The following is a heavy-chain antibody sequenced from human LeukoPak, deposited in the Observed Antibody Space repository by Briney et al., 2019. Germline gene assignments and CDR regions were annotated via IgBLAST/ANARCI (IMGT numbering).Heavy chain of an antibody. J-gene: IGHJ4*02. CDR2: ISGGGGST. Sequence: GGSLKLSCVASGFTFSTNAMTWVRQAPVKGLEWVSGISGGGGSTYYADSVKGRFTISRDNSKNTLYLQMTNLRAEDTALYSCAKGYWNPAYWGQGTLVTVSS. V-gene: IGHV3-23*01. D-gene: IGHD1-1*01. CDR3: AKGYWNPAY. CDR1: GFTFSTNA.